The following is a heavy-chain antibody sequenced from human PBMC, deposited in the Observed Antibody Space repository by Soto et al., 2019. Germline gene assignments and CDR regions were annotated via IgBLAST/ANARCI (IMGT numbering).Heavy chain of an antibody. CDR1: GGSISSYH. J-gene: IGHJ5*02. CDR2: IYHSGST. CDR3: ARDQLEGNWFDP. D-gene: IGHD1-1*01. Sequence: SETLSLTCTVSGGSISSYHWSWIRQPPGKGLEWIGYIYHSGSTLYNPSLKSRVTISVDKSKNQFSLKLSSVTAADTAVYYCARDQLEGNWFDPWGQGTLVTVSS. V-gene: IGHV4-59*12.